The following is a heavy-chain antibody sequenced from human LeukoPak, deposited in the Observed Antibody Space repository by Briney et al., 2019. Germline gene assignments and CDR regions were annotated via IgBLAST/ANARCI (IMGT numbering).Heavy chain of an antibody. V-gene: IGHV4-30-4*08. Sequence: SETLSLTCTVSGGSFSSGDYYWSWIRQPPGKGLEWIGYIYYSGSTYYNPSLKSRVTISVDTSKNQFSLKLSSVTAADTAVYYCARSTVTTHNNWFDPWGQGTLVTVSS. CDR1: GGSFSSGDYY. D-gene: IGHD4-17*01. J-gene: IGHJ5*02. CDR2: IYYSGST. CDR3: ARSTVTTHNNWFDP.